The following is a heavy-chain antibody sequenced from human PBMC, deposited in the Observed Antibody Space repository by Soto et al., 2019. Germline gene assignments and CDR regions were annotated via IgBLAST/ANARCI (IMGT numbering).Heavy chain of an antibody. J-gene: IGHJ4*02. CDR1: GFTFSSYG. D-gene: IGHD6-13*01. V-gene: IGHV3-33*01. CDR3: ARDWQGQQLDY. CDR2: IWYDGSNK. Sequence: GGSLRLSCAASGFTFSSYGMHWVRQAPGKGLEWVAVIWYDGSNKYYADSVKGRFTISRDNSKNTLYLQMNSLRAEDTAVYYCARDWQGQQLDYWGQGTLVTVSS.